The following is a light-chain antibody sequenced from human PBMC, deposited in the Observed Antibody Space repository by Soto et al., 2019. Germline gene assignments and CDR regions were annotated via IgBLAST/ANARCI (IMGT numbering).Light chain of an antibody. CDR2: DVS. Sequence: QSALTQPRSVSGSPGQSVTISCTGTSSDVGGYNYVSWYQHHPGKAPKLMIYDVSKRPSGVPDRFSGSKSGNTASLTISGLQAEDEADYYCCSYAGRYTFYVFGTGTKVTVL. J-gene: IGLJ1*01. CDR3: CSYAGRYTFYV. CDR1: SSDVGGYNY. V-gene: IGLV2-11*01.